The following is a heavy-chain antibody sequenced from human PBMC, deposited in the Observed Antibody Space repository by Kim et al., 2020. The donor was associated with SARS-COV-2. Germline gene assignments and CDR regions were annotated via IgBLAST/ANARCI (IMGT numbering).Heavy chain of an antibody. V-gene: IGHV3-66*01. CDR3: ARLPYLDY. CDR2: GGST. D-gene: IGHD2-2*01. Sequence: GGSTNYADSVKGRFTIARDNSKNTLYLQMNSLRAEDTAVYYCARLPYLDYWGQGTLVTVSS. J-gene: IGHJ4*02.